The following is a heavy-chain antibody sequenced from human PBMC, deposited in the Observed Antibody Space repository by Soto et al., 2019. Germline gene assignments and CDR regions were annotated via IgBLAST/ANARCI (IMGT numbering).Heavy chain of an antibody. V-gene: IGHV3-23*01. D-gene: IGHD4-17*01. Sequence: EVQLLESGGGLVQPGGSLRLSCAASGSTFGAYAMSWVRQTPGKGLEWVSTISNGGSTYYADSVKGRFTIYRDKSKATLYLQMNSLRAEDTAVYYFATVPHDYVDLNWFDPWGQGTLVTVSS. CDR1: GSTFGAYA. CDR2: ISNGGST. J-gene: IGHJ5*02. CDR3: ATVPHDYVDLNWFDP.